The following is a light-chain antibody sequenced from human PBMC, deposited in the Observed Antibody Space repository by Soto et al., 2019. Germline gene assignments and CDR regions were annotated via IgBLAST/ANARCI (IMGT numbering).Light chain of an antibody. CDR3: QQYNNNWT. J-gene: IGKJ1*01. Sequence: DIQMTQSPSTLSASVGDRVTITCRASQSISSWLVWYQQKPGQAPKLLIYKASTLHSGVPSKFSGIESATEFTLAISTLQPDDSATYYCQQYNNNWTFGQGTKVE. V-gene: IGKV1-5*03. CDR2: KAS. CDR1: QSISSW.